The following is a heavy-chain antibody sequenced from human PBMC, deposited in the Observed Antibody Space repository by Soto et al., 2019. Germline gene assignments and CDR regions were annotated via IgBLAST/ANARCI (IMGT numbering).Heavy chain of an antibody. D-gene: IGHD1-1*01. CDR2: ISGSGGST. V-gene: IGHV3-23*01. CDR3: AKVPAVETVGDAFDI. Sequence: GGSLRLSCAASGFTFSSYAMSWVRQAPGKGLEWVSAISGSGGSTYYADSVKGRFTISRDNSKNTLYLQMNSLRAEETAVYYCAKVPAVETVGDAFDIWGQGTMFTVSS. J-gene: IGHJ3*02. CDR1: GFTFSSYA.